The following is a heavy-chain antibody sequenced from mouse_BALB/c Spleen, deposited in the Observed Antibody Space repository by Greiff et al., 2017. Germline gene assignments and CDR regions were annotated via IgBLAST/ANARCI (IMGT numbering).Heavy chain of an antibody. J-gene: IGHJ1*01. V-gene: IGHV5-6*02. D-gene: IGHD2-4*01. Sequence: DVKLVESGGDLVKPGGSLKLSCAASGFTFSSYGMSWVRQTPDKRLEWVATISSGGSYTYYPDSVKGRFTISRDNAKNTLYLQMSSLKSEDTAVYYYARSYYDNETGYFDVWGAGTTVTVSS. CDR2: ISSGGSYT. CDR3: ARSYYDNETGYFDV. CDR1: GFTFSSYG.